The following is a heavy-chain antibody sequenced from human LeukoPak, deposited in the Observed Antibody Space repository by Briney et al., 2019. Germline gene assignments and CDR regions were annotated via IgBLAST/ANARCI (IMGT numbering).Heavy chain of an antibody. CDR3: ARGRYESTRLSAYYYYYMDV. CDR2: IYTSGST. V-gene: IGHV4-4*07. J-gene: IGHJ6*03. Sequence: SETLSLTCTVSGGSIGSYYGSWIRQPAGKGLEWIGRIYTSGSTIYNPSLKSRVTMSVDTSKNQFSLKLSSVTAADTAVYYCARGRYESTRLSAYYYYYMDVWGKGTTVTVSS. CDR1: GGSIGSYY. D-gene: IGHD1-14*01.